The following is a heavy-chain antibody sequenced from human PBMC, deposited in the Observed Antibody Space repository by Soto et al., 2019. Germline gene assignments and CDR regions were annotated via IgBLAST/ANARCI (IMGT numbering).Heavy chain of an antibody. V-gene: IGHV4-30-2*01. CDR2: IYHSGST. CDR1: GGSISSGGYS. J-gene: IGHJ4*02. Sequence: KPSETLSLTCAVSGGSISSGGYSWSWIRQPPGKGLEWIGYIYHSGSTYYNPSLKSRVTISVDRSKNQFSLKLSSVTAADTAVYYCASSGYYQWVFDYWGQGTLVTVSS. CDR3: ASSGYYQWVFDY. D-gene: IGHD3-22*01.